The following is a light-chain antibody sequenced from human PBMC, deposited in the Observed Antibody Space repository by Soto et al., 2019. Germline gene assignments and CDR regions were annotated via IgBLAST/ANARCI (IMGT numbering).Light chain of an antibody. J-gene: IGKJ1*01. CDR2: GAS. Sequence: EILLTQSPGTLSLSPGERATLSCRASQSINNNYLAWYQQKRGQAPRLLIYGASSRATGIPDRFSGSGSGTDFSLTISRLEPEDFAVYYCQQYGGSPRTFGQGTKVEIK. V-gene: IGKV3-20*01. CDR3: QQYGGSPRT. CDR1: QSINNNY.